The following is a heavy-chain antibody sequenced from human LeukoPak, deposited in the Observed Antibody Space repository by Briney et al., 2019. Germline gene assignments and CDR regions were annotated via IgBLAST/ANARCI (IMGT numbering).Heavy chain of an antibody. CDR2: IYWDNDR. J-gene: IGHJ5*02. CDR1: GFSLSTSGVG. D-gene: IGHD1-20*01. CDR3: AHRGGGYNWNDAWFDP. V-gene: IGHV2-5*02. Sequence: ESGPTLVKPTETLTLTCTFSGFSLSTSGVGVGWIRQPPGKALERLALIYWDNDRRYNPSLMGRLTITKDNSKNQVVLTMTNMDPVDTGTYYCAHRGGGYNWNDAWFDPWGPGILVTVSA.